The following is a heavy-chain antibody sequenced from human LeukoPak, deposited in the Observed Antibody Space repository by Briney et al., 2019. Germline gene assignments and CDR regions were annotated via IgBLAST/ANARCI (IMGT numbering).Heavy chain of an antibody. V-gene: IGHV5-51*01. CDR1: GYSFTSYW. CDR3: ARLNEGGYDFFWFDP. J-gene: IGHJ5*02. CDR2: IYPGDSDT. Sequence: GESLKISCKGSGYSFTSYWIGWVRQMPGKGLEWMGIIYPGDSDTRYSPSFQGQVTISADKSISTAYLQWSSLKASDTAMYYCARLNEGGYDFFWFDPWGQGTLVTVSS. D-gene: IGHD5-12*01.